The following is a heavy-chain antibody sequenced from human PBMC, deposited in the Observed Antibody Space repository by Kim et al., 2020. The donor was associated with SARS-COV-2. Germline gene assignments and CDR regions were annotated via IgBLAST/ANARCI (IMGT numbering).Heavy chain of an antibody. CDR2: IIPIFGTA. Sequence: SVKVSCKASGGTFSSYAISWVRQAPGQGLEWMGGIIPIFGTANYAQKFQGRVTITADESTSTAYMELSSLRSEDTAVYYCAIHVPATAIVWFDPWGQGTLVTVSS. D-gene: IGHD2-2*01. V-gene: IGHV1-69*13. CDR1: GGTFSSYA. CDR3: AIHVPATAIVWFDP. J-gene: IGHJ5*02.